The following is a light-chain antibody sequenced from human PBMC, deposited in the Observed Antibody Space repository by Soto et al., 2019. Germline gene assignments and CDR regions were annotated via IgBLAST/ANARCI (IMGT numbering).Light chain of an antibody. CDR2: GAS. Sequence: EIVLTQSPGSLSLSLGERATLSCRSSQSVDSAFFAWYQQKPGQPPRLLMYGASRRATGIPDRFSGSGSGTDFTLTISRLEPEDFAVYYCQQYASSLTFGQGTKVEI. J-gene: IGKJ1*01. CDR1: QSVDSAF. V-gene: IGKV3-20*01. CDR3: QQYASSLT.